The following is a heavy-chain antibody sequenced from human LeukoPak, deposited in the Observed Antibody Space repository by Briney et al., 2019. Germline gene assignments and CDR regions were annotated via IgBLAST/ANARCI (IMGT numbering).Heavy chain of an antibody. D-gene: IGHD3-3*01. CDR3: ARALYDFWSGYYTDAFDI. CDR2: INPNSGGT. CDR1: GYTFIGYY. V-gene: IGHV1-2*02. Sequence: ASVKVSCKASGYTFIGYYMHWVRQAPGQGLEWMGWINPNSGGTNYAQKFQGRVTMTRDTSISTAYMELSRLRSDDTAVYYCARALYDFWSGYYTDAFDIWGQGTMVTVSS. J-gene: IGHJ3*02.